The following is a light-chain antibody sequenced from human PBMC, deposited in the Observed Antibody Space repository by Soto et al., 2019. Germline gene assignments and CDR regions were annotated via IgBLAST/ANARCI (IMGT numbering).Light chain of an antibody. J-gene: IGLJ2*01. CDR1: SSDVGGYNY. CDR3: SSYISSSTLV. Sequence: QSALTQPASVSGSPGQSITISCTGSSSDVGGYNYVSWYQQHPGKAPKLMIYEVSNRPSGISNRFSGSKSGNTASLTLSGLQAEDEADYYCSSYISSSTLVFGGGTKVTVL. CDR2: EVS. V-gene: IGLV2-14*01.